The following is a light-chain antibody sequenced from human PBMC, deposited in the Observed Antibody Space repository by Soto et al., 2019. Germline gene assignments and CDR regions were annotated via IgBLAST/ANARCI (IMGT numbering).Light chain of an antibody. Sequence: QSVLTQPPSVSGAPGQRVTISCTGSSSNIGAGYDVHWYQQLPGTAPKLLIYGNSNRPSGVPDRFSGSKSGISASLAITGLQAEDEADYYCQSYDSSLSGSWVFGGGTKVTVL. CDR3: QSYDSSLSGSWV. CDR2: GNS. CDR1: SSNIGAGYD. V-gene: IGLV1-40*01. J-gene: IGLJ3*02.